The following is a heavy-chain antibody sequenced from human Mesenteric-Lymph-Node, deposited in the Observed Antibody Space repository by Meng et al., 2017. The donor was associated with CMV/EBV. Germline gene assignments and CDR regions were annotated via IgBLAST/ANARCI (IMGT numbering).Heavy chain of an antibody. Sequence: AVYGGSSTAYYWTWIRQPPVKGLEWIGEINQSGSTNYNPSLKSRVTISVDKSKNQFSLNLTSVAAADTAMYYCATSYDNSVYYYNYGMDVWGQGTAVTVSS. D-gene: IGHD3-22*01. CDR1: GGSSTAYY. J-gene: IGHJ6*02. CDR3: ATSYDNSVYYYNYGMDV. CDR2: INQSGST. V-gene: IGHV4-34*01.